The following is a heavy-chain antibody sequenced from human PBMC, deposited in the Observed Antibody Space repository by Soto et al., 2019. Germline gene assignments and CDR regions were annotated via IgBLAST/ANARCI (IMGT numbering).Heavy chain of an antibody. V-gene: IGHV3-21*01. CDR1: GFTFSSYS. D-gene: IGHD3-3*01. J-gene: IGHJ4*02. CDR3: ARDRVIFGVVITLDY. Sequence: GGLMRLSCAASGFTFSSYSMNWVRQAPGKGLEWVSSISSSSSYIYYADSVKGRFTISRDNAKNSLYLQMNSLRAEDTAVYYCARDRVIFGVVITLDYWGQGTLVTVSS. CDR2: ISSSSSYI.